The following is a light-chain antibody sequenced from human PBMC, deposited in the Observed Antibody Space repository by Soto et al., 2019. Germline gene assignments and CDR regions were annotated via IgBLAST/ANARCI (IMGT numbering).Light chain of an antibody. Sequence: EIVMTQSPATLSVSPGERATLSCRASQSVSSNLAWYQQKPGQAPRLLIYDASNRATGIPARFSGSGSGTDFTLTISSLEPEDFAVYYCQQRSNWPRTFGQVTKVDIK. J-gene: IGKJ1*01. CDR3: QQRSNWPRT. CDR1: QSVSSN. V-gene: IGKV3-11*01. CDR2: DAS.